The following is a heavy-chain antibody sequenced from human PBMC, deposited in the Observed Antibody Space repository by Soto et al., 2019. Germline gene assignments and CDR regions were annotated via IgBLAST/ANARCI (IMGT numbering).Heavy chain of an antibody. D-gene: IGHD2-21*02. J-gene: IGHJ1*01. Sequence: PGWSLSLSCEVSGFVLRTYDASLVRQAPGKGLEWLAVIIDWGQTIYSAESARGRFTIYRDDAKNTLHLQIESLTVEDTAVYYCVPRLNHRVTEHWGQGTQVTVSS. CDR3: VPRLNHRVTEH. CDR2: IIDWGQTI. CDR1: GFVLRTYD. V-gene: IGHV3-23*01.